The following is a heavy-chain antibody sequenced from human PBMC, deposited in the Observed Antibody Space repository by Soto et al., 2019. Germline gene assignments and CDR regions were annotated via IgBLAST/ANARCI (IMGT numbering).Heavy chain of an antibody. J-gene: IGHJ5*02. Sequence: QVQLVQSGAEVKKPGASVKVSCKASGYTFTSYGISWVRQAPGQGLEWMGWISAYNGNTNYAQKLQGRVIMTTDTSTSTAYMELRSLRSDDTAVYYCARAQWELLRHDWFDPWGQGTLVTVSS. CDR2: ISAYNGNT. CDR3: ARAQWELLRHDWFDP. CDR1: GYTFTSYG. V-gene: IGHV1-18*01. D-gene: IGHD1-26*01.